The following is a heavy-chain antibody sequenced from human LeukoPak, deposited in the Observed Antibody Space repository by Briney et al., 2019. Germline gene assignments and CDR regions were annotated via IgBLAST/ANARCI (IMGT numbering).Heavy chain of an antibody. V-gene: IGHV5-51*01. CDR3: ARRDCSGGSCYDSFDY. CDR2: IYPGDSDT. CDR1: GYSFTSYW. J-gene: IGHJ4*02. D-gene: IGHD2-15*01. Sequence: GESLKISCKGSGYSFTSYWIAWVRQMPGKGLEWMGIIYPGDSDTRYSPSFQGQVTISADKSISTAYLQWSSLKASDTAMYYCARRDCSGGSCYDSFDYWGQGTLVTVSS.